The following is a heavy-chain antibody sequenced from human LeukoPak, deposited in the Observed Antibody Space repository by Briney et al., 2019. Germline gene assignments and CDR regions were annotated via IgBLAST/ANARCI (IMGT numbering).Heavy chain of an antibody. Sequence: GGSLRLSCAASGFTFSSYWMHWVGQAPGKGLVWVSRINSDGSSTSYADSVKGRFTISRDNAKNTLYLQMNSLRAEDTAVYYCARGGDIVVVPAAMGIDYWGQGTLVTVSS. V-gene: IGHV3-74*01. CDR1: GFTFSSYW. CDR3: ARGGDIVVVPAAMGIDY. J-gene: IGHJ4*02. CDR2: INSDGSST. D-gene: IGHD2-2*01.